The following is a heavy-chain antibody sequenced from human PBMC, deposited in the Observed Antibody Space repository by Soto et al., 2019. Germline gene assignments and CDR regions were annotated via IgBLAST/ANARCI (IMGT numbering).Heavy chain of an antibody. D-gene: IGHD2-2*01. CDR1: GYTFTSYG. CDR3: ARGRYCSSTSCIHMDV. CDR2: ISAYNGNT. Sequence: EASVKVSCKASGYTFTSYGISWVRQAPGQGLEWMGWISAYNGNTNYAQKLQGRVTMTTDTSTSTAYMELRSLRSDDTAVYYCARGRYCSSTSCIHMDVWGQGTTVTVSS. J-gene: IGHJ6*02. V-gene: IGHV1-18*01.